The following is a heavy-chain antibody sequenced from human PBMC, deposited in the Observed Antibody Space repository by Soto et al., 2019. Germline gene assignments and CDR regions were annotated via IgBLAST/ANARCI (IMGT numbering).Heavy chain of an antibody. Sequence: EVQLVESGGGLVKAGGSLRLSCAASGFTFSSYSMNWVRQAPGKGLEWVSSISSSSNYIYYADSLKGRFTISRDNAKNSLYLQMNSLRAEDTAVYYCASGSHIVSGGRPTVFYWGQGTLVTVSS. V-gene: IGHV3-21*01. CDR2: ISSSSNYI. J-gene: IGHJ4*02. CDR1: GFTFSSYS. D-gene: IGHD2-21*01. CDR3: ASGSHIVSGGRPTVFY.